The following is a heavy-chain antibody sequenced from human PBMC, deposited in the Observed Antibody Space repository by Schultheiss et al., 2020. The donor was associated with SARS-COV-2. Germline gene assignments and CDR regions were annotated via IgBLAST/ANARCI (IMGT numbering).Heavy chain of an antibody. CDR2: ISSSGSTI. V-gene: IGHV3-11*01. CDR3: AGEMITMVRGVIIEYYYYGMDV. Sequence: GGSLRLSCAASGFTFSDYYMSWIRQAPGKGLEWVSYISSSGSTIYYADSVKGRFTISRDNAKNSLYLQMNSLRAEDTAVYYCAGEMITMVRGVIIEYYYYGMDVWGQGTTVTVSS. J-gene: IGHJ6*02. D-gene: IGHD3-10*01. CDR1: GFTFSDYY.